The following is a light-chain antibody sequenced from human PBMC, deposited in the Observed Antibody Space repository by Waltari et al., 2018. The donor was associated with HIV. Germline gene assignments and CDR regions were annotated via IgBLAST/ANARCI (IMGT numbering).Light chain of an antibody. CDR3: SSHAGSKVV. CDR2: DVI. Sequence: QSALTQPPSASGSPGQSVTLSCTGTSSDVGGYKYVPWHQQHPGKAPKLMIYDVIKRPSGVPDRFSGSKSGNTASLTVSGLQPEDEADYYCSSHAGSKVVFGGGTRLTVL. V-gene: IGLV2-8*01. J-gene: IGLJ2*01. CDR1: SSDVGGYKY.